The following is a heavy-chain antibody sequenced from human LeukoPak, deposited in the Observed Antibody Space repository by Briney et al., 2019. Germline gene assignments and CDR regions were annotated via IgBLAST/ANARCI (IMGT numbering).Heavy chain of an antibody. V-gene: IGHV1-46*01. D-gene: IGHD4-17*01. J-gene: IGHJ5*02. CDR2: INPSGGST. CDR3: ARVQTTVTTFDWFDP. Sequence: ASVKVSCKASGYTFTSYHMYWVRQAPGQGLEWMGIINPSGGSTSYAQKLQGRVTMTTDTSTSTAYMELRSLRSDDTAVYYCARVQTTVTTFDWFDPWGQGTLVTVSS. CDR1: GYTFTSYH.